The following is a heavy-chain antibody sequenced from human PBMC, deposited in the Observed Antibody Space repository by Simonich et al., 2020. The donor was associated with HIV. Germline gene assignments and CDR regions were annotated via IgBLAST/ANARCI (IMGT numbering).Heavy chain of an antibody. CDR1: GYTFIDYY. V-gene: IGHV1-2*02. CDR3: AREGNQLEDAFNI. Sequence: QVQLVQSGAEVKKPGASVKVCCTASGYTFIDYYIHWVRQAPGQGLEGMGWINPDSGATEFAQKFQGRVTLTRDTSITTAYMEVSRLTSDDTAVYYCAREGNQLEDAFNIWGQGTMVTVSS. CDR2: INPDSGAT. D-gene: IGHD6-13*01. J-gene: IGHJ3*02.